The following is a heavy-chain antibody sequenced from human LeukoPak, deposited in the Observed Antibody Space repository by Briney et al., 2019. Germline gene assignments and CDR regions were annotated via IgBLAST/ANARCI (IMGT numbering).Heavy chain of an antibody. J-gene: IGHJ4*02. CDR1: GFTFSSYA. Sequence: GGSLRLSCAASGFTFSSYAMHWVRQAPGKGLEWVAVISYDGSNKYYADSVKGRFTISRDNSKNTLYLQMNSLRAEDTAVYYCAKDDLRMVPYYFDYWGQGTLVTVSS. V-gene: IGHV3-30-3*01. CDR3: AKDDLRMVPYYFDY. CDR2: ISYDGSNK. D-gene: IGHD2-15*01.